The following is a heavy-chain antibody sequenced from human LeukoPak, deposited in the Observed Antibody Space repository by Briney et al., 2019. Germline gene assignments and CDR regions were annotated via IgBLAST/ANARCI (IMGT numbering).Heavy chain of an antibody. CDR2: IKVSGDWT. D-gene: IGHD3/OR15-3a*01. CDR1: GYIFTNHS. CDR3: VREPPESYYFDH. V-gene: IGHV1-46*01. J-gene: IGHJ4*02. Sequence: ASLKVSCKTPGYIFTNHSIHSVRQAPGQGLEWMGIIKVSGDWTSYTQEFQGRVTMTRDMSTSTVYMELSSLRSEDTAVYYCVREPPESYYFDHWGQGTLVTVSS.